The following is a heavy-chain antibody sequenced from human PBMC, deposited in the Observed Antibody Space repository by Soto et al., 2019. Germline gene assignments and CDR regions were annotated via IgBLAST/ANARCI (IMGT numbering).Heavy chain of an antibody. J-gene: IGHJ5*02. Sequence: SETLSLTCTVSGCSISTYDWSWIRQPPGKGLEWIGYIYYDGSTSYNPSLRSRVTISVDTSKNQFSLILSSVTSADTAVYYCARDQLSSGLYVWFDPWGQGTLVTSPQ. V-gene: IGHV4-59*01. CDR2: IYYDGST. D-gene: IGHD6-25*01. CDR3: ARDQLSSGLYVWFDP. CDR1: GCSISTYD.